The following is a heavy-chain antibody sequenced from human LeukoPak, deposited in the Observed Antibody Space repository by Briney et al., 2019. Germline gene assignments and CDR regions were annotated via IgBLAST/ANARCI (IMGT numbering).Heavy chain of an antibody. CDR1: GLRFSDYY. J-gene: IGHJ1*01. CDR3: ATNLIGAGEYFQQ. Sequence: GGSLRLSCAASGLRFSDYYVSWIRQAPGKGLQWVSYISSGGDIMHYADSVEGRFTSSRDNAKNSGYLEMNSLGAEDTAVYYCATNLIGAGEYFQQWGQGTLVTVSS. D-gene: IGHD2/OR15-2a*01. V-gene: IGHV3-11*01. CDR2: ISSGGDIM.